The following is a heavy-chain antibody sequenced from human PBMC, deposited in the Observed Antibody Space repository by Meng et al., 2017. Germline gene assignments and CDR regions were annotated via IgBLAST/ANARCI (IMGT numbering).Heavy chain of an antibody. D-gene: IGHD4-11*01. V-gene: IGHV3-53*01. J-gene: IGHJ3*02. CDR3: ARVTVTRRDAFDI. Sequence: GESLKISCAASGFTVSSNYMSWVRQAPGKGLEWVSVIYSGGSTYYADSVKGRFTISRDNSKNTLYLQMNSLRAEDTAVYYCARVTVTRRDAFDIWGQGTKVTVSS. CDR1: GFTVSSNY. CDR2: IYSGGST.